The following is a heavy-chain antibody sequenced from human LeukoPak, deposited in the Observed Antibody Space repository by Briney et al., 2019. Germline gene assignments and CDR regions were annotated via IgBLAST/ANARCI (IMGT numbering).Heavy chain of an antibody. Sequence: SETLSLTCAVYGGSFSGYYWSWIRQPPGKGLEWIGEINHSGSTNYNPSLKSRVTISVDTSKNQFSLKLSSVTAADTAVYYCARTPITIFGVVTPFDCWGQGTLVTVSS. CDR1: GGSFSGYY. CDR2: INHSGST. D-gene: IGHD3-3*01. V-gene: IGHV4-34*01. J-gene: IGHJ4*02. CDR3: ARTPITIFGVVTPFDC.